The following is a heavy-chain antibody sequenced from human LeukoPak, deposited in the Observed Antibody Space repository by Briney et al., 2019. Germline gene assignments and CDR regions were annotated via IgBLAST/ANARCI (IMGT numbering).Heavy chain of an antibody. J-gene: IGHJ5*02. CDR3: VRAYHPGGWFDP. Sequence: GGSLRLSCAASGFSVSSNYMSWVRQAPGKGLEWVSVIYSDGSTYYADSVKGRFTISRDNAKNTLYLQMNSLRDEDTAVYYCVRAYHPGGWFDPWGQGTLVTVSS. CDR1: GFSVSSNY. CDR2: IYSDGST. D-gene: IGHD2-21*01. V-gene: IGHV3-53*01.